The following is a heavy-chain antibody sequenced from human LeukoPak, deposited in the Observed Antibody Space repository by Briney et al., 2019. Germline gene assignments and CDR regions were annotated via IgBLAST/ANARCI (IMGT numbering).Heavy chain of an antibody. D-gene: IGHD1-1*01. CDR1: GYSISSGYY. CDR3: ARSHLGTIDI. V-gene: IGHV4-38-2*02. Sequence: PSETLSLTCTVSGYSISSGYYWGWIRQPPGKGLEWIGSIYHSGSTYYNPSLKSRVTISVDTSKNQFSLKLSSVTAADTAVYYCARSHLGTIDIWGQGTMVTVSS. J-gene: IGHJ3*02. CDR2: IYHSGST.